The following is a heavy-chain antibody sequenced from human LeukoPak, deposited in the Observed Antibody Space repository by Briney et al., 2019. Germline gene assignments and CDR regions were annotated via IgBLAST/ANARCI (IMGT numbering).Heavy chain of an antibody. V-gene: IGHV3-11*01. Sequence: GGSLRLSCAASGFTFSDYYMSWIRQAPGKGLEWVSYISSSGSTIYYADSVKGRFTISRDNAKNSLYLQMNSLRAEDTAVYYCAREVDDTAMPTTGAIFDYWGQGTLVTVSS. CDR3: AREVDDTAMPTTGAIFDY. CDR2: ISSSGSTI. J-gene: IGHJ4*02. D-gene: IGHD5-18*01. CDR1: GFTFSDYY.